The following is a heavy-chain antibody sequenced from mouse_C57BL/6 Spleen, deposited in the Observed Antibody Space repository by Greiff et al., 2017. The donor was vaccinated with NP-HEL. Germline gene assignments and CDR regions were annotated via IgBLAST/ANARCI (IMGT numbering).Heavy chain of an antibody. V-gene: IGHV5-4*03. CDR2: ISDGGSYT. J-gene: IGHJ4*01. CDR1: GFTFSSYA. D-gene: IGHD2-3*01. CDR3: ARARYDGYPYAMDY. Sequence: EVKLMESGGGLVKPGGSLKLSCAASGFTFSSYAMSWVRQTPEKRLEWVATISDGGSYTYYPDNVKGRFTISRDNAKNNLYLQMSHLKSEDTAMYYCARARYDGYPYAMDYWGQGTSVTVSS.